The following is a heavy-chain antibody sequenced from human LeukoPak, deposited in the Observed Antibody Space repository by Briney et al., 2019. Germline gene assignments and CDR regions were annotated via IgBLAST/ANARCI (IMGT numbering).Heavy chain of an antibody. CDR1: GYTFTNYN. D-gene: IGHD3-9*01. V-gene: IGHV1-8*01. CDR2: MNPDSGNT. J-gene: IGHJ4*02. CDR3: ARGRKGILTGYDNDC. Sequence: ASVKVSCKAFGYTFTNYNINWVRQATGQGLEWMGWMNPDSGNTGYAQKFQGRVTMTRNTSINTAYMELTSLKFEDAAMYYCARGRKGILTGYDNDCWGQGTLVTVSS.